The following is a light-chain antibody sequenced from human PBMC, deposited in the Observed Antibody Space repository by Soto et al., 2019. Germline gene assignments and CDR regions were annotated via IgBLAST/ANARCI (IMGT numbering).Light chain of an antibody. Sequence: DVVLTQSPLSLPVTLGQPASISCRSSQSLEYSDGDTHLNWFHQRPGQSPRRLIYKVSNRDPGVPERFSGSGSGTDFTLRISRVEAEDVGVYDCMQGTHWPLTFGGGTKVELK. CDR2: KVS. J-gene: IGKJ4*01. V-gene: IGKV2-30*01. CDR3: MQGTHWPLT. CDR1: QSLEYSDGDTH.